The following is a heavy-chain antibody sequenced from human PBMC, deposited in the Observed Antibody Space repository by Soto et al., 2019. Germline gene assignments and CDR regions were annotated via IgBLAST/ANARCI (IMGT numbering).Heavy chain of an antibody. Sequence: QVQLVQSGAEVKKPGSSVRVSCKTSEGTFNNYAISWVRQAPGQGLEWMGGIIPLFDAVKYAQKFQGRVTITEDKSTSTAYMELHTLKSEDTAVYYCARDDALRETSGYFYLDYWGQGTPVTVTS. J-gene: IGHJ4*02. CDR1: EGTFNNYA. CDR2: IIPLFDAV. V-gene: IGHV1-69*06. CDR3: ARDDALRETSGYFYLDY. D-gene: IGHD3-22*01.